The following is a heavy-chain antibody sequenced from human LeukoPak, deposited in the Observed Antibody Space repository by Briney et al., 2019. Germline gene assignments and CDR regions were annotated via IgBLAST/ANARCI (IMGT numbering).Heavy chain of an antibody. D-gene: IGHD3-22*01. J-gene: IGHJ1*01. V-gene: IGHV1-2*02. Sequence: GASVKVSCKASGYTFTNYGIHWVRQAPGQGLEWMAWINPNSGDTNFAQKFQGRVTMTRDTSISTVYMELSRLRSDDTAVFFCARGYYDSSDFEYFQHWGQGTLVTVSS. CDR3: ARGYYDSSDFEYFQH. CDR2: INPNSGDT. CDR1: GYTFTNYG.